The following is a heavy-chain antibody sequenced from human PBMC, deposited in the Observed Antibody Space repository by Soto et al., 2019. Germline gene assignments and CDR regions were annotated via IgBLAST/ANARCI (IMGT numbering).Heavy chain of an antibody. V-gene: IGHV3-15*01. CDR3: TTLNYGMDV. Sequence: EVQLVESGGGLVKPGGSLRLSCAASGFTFSIAWMSWVRRAPGKGLEWVGEIKDKTDGGTTDYAAPVKGRFSTSREDSKNTLYLQMNSLKTEDTAVYYCTTLNYGMDVWGQGTTVTVSS. CDR1: GFTFSIAW. J-gene: IGHJ6*02. CDR2: IKDKTDGGTT.